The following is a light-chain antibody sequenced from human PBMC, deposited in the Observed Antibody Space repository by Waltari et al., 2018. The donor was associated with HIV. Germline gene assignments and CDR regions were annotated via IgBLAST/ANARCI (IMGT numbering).Light chain of an antibody. CDR2: LGS. CDR1: LSLLHTTGKNW. J-gene: IGKJ4*01. CDR3: MQSLQIPLT. V-gene: IGKV2-28*01. Sequence: IVMTQSPLSLSVTPGEPASISCKSSLSLLHTTGKNWLQWFLQKPGQSPQLLIYLGSSRASGVADRFSGSGSGTDFTLRISKVEAEYVGVYFCMQSLQIPLTFGGGTKLEI.